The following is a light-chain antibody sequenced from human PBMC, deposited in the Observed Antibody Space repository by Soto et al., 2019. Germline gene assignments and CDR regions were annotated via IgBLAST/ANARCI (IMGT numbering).Light chain of an antibody. J-gene: IGKJ4*01. CDR1: QSVLYSSNNKNY. CDR2: WAS. Sequence: IVMTQSPDSLAVSLGESATINCKSSQSVLYSSNNKNYLVWYQRKPGQPPKLLLYWASTRESGVPGRFSGSGSGKDFTLTISSLQAEDVAVYYCQQYYSTPFTFGGGTKVEIX. V-gene: IGKV4-1*01. CDR3: QQYYSTPFT.